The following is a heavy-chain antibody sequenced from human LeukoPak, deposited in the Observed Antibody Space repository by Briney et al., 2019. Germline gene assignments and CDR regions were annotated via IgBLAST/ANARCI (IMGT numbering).Heavy chain of an antibody. V-gene: IGHV3-23*01. CDR1: GFTFSSYA. J-gene: IGHJ4*02. Sequence: GGSLRLSCAASGFTFSSYAMSWVRQALGKGLEWVSAISGSGGSTYYADSVKGRFTISRDNSKNTQYLQMNSLRAEDTAVYYCAKDGSIAAAGIGDYWGQGTLVTVSS. CDR3: AKDGSIAAAGIGDY. D-gene: IGHD6-13*01. CDR2: ISGSGGST.